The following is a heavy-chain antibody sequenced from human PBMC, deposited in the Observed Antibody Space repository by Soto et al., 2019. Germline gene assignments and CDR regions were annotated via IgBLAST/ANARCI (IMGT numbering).Heavy chain of an antibody. D-gene: IGHD2-8*01. CDR1: GFTFSDHY. CDR2: ARNKVNGYTT. CDR3: ARLMGTAFDL. V-gene: IGHV3-72*01. Sequence: PGGSLRLSCAASGFTFSDHYMDWVRQAPGKGLEWVGRARNKVNGYTTAYAAKVKGKFTISRDDSKNSLYLQMNSLKDEDKDVYFCARLMGTAFDLWGQGTLVTVSS. J-gene: IGHJ4*02.